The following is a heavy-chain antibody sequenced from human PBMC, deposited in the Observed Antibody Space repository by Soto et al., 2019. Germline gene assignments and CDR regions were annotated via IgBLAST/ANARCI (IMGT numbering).Heavy chain of an antibody. D-gene: IGHD1-26*01. CDR2: IDSSGNSI. CDR3: ARLQLGDWFFINIDLYRMDG. V-gene: IGHV3-48*02. CDR1: GFTFSSHS. J-gene: IGHJ6*02. Sequence: EVQLVESGGGLVQPGGSLRLSCSSSGFTFSSHSMNWVRQAPGKGLEWVARIDSSGNSIYYADSVKGRFAVSRDNANSYLFLQMNSLRDEDTAVYYCARLQLGDWFFINIDLYRMDGWGQGTTVVVSS.